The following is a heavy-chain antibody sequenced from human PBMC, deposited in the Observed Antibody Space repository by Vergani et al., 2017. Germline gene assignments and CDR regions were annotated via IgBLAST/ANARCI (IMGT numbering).Heavy chain of an antibody. CDR3: ARSGYCAHGVCYMTYYYYMDV. CDR2: IWYDGSKE. V-gene: IGHV3-33*01. Sequence: QVQLEESGGGVVQPGRSLRLSCAGSGFTLSSHAMHCVRQAPGKGLEWVAFIWYDGSKEYYADSVKGRFTISRDNSKNTLYLQMNNLRAADTAVYYCARSGYCAHGVCYMTYYYYMDVWGKGTAVTVSS. CDR1: GFTLSSHA. D-gene: IGHD2-8*01. J-gene: IGHJ6*03.